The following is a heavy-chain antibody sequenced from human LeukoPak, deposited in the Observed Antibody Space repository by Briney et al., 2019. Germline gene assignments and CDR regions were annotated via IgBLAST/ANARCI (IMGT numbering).Heavy chain of an antibody. CDR1: GGSISSSSYY. Sequence: SETLSLTCTVSGGSISSSSYYWSWIRQPPGKGLEWIGYIYYSGSTNYNPSLKSRVTISVDTSKNQFSLKLSSVTAADTAVYYCARDSSGLGYWGQGTLVTVSS. J-gene: IGHJ4*02. CDR3: ARDSSGLGY. V-gene: IGHV4-61*01. CDR2: IYYSGST. D-gene: IGHD6-25*01.